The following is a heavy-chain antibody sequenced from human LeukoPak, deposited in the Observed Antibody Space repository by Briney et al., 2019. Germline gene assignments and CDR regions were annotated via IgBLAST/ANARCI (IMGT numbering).Heavy chain of an antibody. V-gene: IGHV3-7*01. D-gene: IGHD3-10*01. CDR2: IKQDGSEK. Sequence: PGGSLRLSCAASGFTFSSYWMSWVRQAPGKGLEWVANIKQDGSEKHYVDSVKGRFTISRDNAKNSLYLQMNSLRAEDTDVYYCARDFQLLWFGEYYFDYWGQGTLVTVSS. CDR3: ARDFQLLWFGEYYFDY. J-gene: IGHJ4*02. CDR1: GFTFSSYW.